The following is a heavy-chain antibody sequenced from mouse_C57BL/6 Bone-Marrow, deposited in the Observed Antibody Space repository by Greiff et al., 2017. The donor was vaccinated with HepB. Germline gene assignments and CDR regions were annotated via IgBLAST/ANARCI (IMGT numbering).Heavy chain of an antibody. V-gene: IGHV7-3*01. J-gene: IGHJ3*01. CDR2: IRNKANGYTT. CDR3: ASLRLRRGETWFAY. CDR1: GFTFTDYY. Sequence: EVQLVESGGGLVQPGGSLSLSCAASGFTFTDYYMSWVRQPPGKALEWLGFIRNKANGYTTEYSASVKGRFTISRDNSQSILYLQMNALRAEDSATYYCASLRLRRGETWFAYWGQGTLVTVSA. D-gene: IGHD2-4*01.